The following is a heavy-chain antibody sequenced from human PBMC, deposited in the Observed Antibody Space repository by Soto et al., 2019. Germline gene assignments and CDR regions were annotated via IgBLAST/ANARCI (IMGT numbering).Heavy chain of an antibody. Sequence: SQTLSLTCAISGDSVSSNNAAWNWIRQSPSRGLEWLGRTFYRSKWYNDYAVSVKGRITINPDTSKNQFSLQLSSVTPEDTAVYYCAKEGGNHYYYYALDVWGQGTTVTVSS. CDR3: AKEGGNHYYYYALDV. V-gene: IGHV6-1*01. D-gene: IGHD1-26*01. CDR1: GDSVSSNNAA. J-gene: IGHJ6*02. CDR2: TFYRSKWYN.